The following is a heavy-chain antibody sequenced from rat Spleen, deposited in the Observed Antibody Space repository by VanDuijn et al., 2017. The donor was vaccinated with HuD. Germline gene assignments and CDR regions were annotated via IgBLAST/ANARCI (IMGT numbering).Heavy chain of an antibody. V-gene: IGHV5-25*01. D-gene: IGHD1-10*01. CDR2: ISYDDGNT. CDR3: ARNYYYFDH. CDR1: GFTFSNYD. J-gene: IGHJ2*01. Sequence: EVQLVESGGGLVQPGRSMKLSCAASGFTFSNYDMAWVRQAPKKGLEWVATISYDDGNTNYRDSVKGRFSISRDNAKSTLYLQMDSLRSEDTATYYCARNYYYFDHWGQGVMVTVSS.